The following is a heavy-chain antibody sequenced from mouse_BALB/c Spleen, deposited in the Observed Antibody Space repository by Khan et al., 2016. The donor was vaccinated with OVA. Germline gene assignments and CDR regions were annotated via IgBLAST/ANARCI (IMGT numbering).Heavy chain of an antibody. V-gene: IGHV5-12-1*01. CDR3: ARHVVYYGSSYLPWYFDV. CDR2: ISSDGGST. Sequence: EVELVESGGGLVKPGGSLKLSCAASGFAFSSYDMSWVRQTPEKRLEWVAYISSDGGSTYYPDTVKGRFTISRDNAKNTLYLQMSSLKSEDTAMYYCARHVVYYGSSYLPWYFDVWGAGTTVTVSS. J-gene: IGHJ1*01. D-gene: IGHD1-1*01. CDR1: GFAFSSYD.